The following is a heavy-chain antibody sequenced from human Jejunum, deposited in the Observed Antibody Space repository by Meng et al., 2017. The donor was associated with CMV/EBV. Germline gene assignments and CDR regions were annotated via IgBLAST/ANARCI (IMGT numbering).Heavy chain of an antibody. J-gene: IGHJ4*02. CDR1: GFSVTSYF. CDR2: IRSDDST. V-gene: IGHV3-53*01. Sequence: SGFSVTSYFMPWVRQAPGKGLEYVSFIRSDDSTNYAKSVQGRFTISRDNSKNTVFLLMNSLRAEDTALYYCARACRQVNNCYLDYWGQGTLVTVSS. D-gene: IGHD1-1*01. CDR3: ARACRQVNNCYLDY.